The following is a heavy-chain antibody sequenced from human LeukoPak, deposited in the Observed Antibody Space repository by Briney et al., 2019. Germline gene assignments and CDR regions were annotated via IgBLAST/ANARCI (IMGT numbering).Heavy chain of an antibody. CDR1: GGSFSGYY. V-gene: IGHV4-34*01. D-gene: IGHD6-19*01. J-gene: IGHJ4*02. CDR3: AREGGDSSGWYGGYYFDY. CDR2: INHSGST. Sequence: PSETLSLTCAVYGGSFSGYYWSWIRQPPGKGLERIGEINHSGSTNYNPSLKSRVTISVDTSKNQFSLKLSSVTAADTAVYYCAREGGDSSGWYGGYYFDYWGQGTLVTVSS.